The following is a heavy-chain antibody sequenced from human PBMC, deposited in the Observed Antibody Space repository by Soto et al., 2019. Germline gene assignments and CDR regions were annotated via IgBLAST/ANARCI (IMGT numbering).Heavy chain of an antibody. CDR1: GYTFTGYY. V-gene: IGHV1-2*02. CDR2: INPNSGGT. Sequence: QVQLVQSGAEVKKPGASVKVSCKDSGYTFTGYYMHWVRQAPGQGLEWMGWINPNSGGTNYAQKFQGRVTMTRDTSISTAYMELSRLRSDDTAVYYCARVAIVGATTDAFDIWGQGTMVTVSS. D-gene: IGHD1-26*01. J-gene: IGHJ3*02. CDR3: ARVAIVGATTDAFDI.